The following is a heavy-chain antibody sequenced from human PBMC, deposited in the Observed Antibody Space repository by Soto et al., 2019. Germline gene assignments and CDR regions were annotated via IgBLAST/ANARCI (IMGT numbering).Heavy chain of an antibody. CDR3: ATYSSSWYDRPLVDY. D-gene: IGHD6-13*01. CDR2: IKQDGSEK. Sequence: GGSLRLSCAASGFTFSSYWMSWVRQAPGKGLEWVANIKQDGSEKYYVDSVKGRFTISRDNAKNSLYLQMNSLRAEDTAVYYCATYSSSWYDRPLVDYWGQGTLVTVSS. CDR1: GFTFSSYW. V-gene: IGHV3-7*05. J-gene: IGHJ4*02.